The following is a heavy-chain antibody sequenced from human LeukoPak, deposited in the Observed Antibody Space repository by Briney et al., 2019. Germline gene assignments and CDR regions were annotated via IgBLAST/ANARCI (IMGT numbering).Heavy chain of an antibody. D-gene: IGHD3-10*01. CDR3: ARVTYYYGSGSYPTQAFDY. CDR1: GGSFSGYY. Sequence: PSETLSLTCAVYGGSFSGYYWSWIRQPPGKGLEWIGEINHSGSTNYNPSLKSRVTISVDTSKNQFSLKLSSVTAANTAVYYCARVTYYYGSGSYPTQAFDYWGQGTLVTVSS. V-gene: IGHV4-34*01. CDR2: INHSGST. J-gene: IGHJ4*02.